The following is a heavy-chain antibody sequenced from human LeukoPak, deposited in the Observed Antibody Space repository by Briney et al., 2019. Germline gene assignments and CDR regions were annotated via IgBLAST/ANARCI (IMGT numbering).Heavy chain of an antibody. CDR1: GGSISSYY. CDR3: ARVVYSGYFCFDY. Sequence: SETLSLTCTVSGGSISSYYWSWVRQPPGKGLEWIGYIYYSGSTNYNPSLKGRVTISVDTSKNQFSLKLSSVTAADTAVYYCARVVYSGYFCFDYWGQGTLVTVSS. D-gene: IGHD5-12*01. V-gene: IGHV4-59*01. J-gene: IGHJ4*02. CDR2: IYYSGST.